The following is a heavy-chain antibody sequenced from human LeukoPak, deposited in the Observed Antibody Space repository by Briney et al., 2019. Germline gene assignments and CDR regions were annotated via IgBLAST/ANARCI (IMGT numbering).Heavy chain of an antibody. CDR2: ISSSGSTI. Sequence: PGGSLRLSCAASGFTSSSYEMNWVCQAPGKGLEWVSYISSSGSTIYYADSVKGRFTISRDNAKNSLYLQMNSLRAEDTAVYYCARVPGVVVPAARNWFDPWGQGTLVTVSS. CDR1: GFTSSSYE. CDR3: ARVPGVVVPAARNWFDP. V-gene: IGHV3-48*03. J-gene: IGHJ5*02. D-gene: IGHD2-2*01.